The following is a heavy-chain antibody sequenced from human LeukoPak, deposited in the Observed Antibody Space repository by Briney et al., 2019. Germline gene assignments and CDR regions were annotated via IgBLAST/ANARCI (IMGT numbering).Heavy chain of an antibody. V-gene: IGHV3-23*01. CDR2: ITKSGDST. D-gene: IGHD3-9*01. J-gene: IGHJ6*02. Sequence: GGSLRLSCAASGFTFSDYYMNWVRQAPGKGLEWVSTITKSGDSTYYVDSVKGRFTISRDNSKNTLYLQMNSLRAEDTAKYYCTKDYCGKFCSAVWGQGTTVTVSS. CDR1: GFTFSDYY. CDR3: TKDYCGKFCSAV.